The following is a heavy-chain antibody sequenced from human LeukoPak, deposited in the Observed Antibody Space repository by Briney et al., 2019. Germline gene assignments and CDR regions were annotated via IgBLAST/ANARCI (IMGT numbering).Heavy chain of an antibody. V-gene: IGHV1-69*05. J-gene: IGHJ6*03. CDR2: IIPIFGTA. CDR1: GSTFSSYA. Sequence: SVKVSCKASGSTFSSYAISWVRQAPGQGLEWMGGIIPIFGTANYAQKFQGRVTITTDESTSTAYMELSSLRSEDTAVYYCARCSSPTVYYYYYMDVWGKGTTVTVSS. D-gene: IGHD6-6*01. CDR3: ARCSSPTVYYYYYMDV.